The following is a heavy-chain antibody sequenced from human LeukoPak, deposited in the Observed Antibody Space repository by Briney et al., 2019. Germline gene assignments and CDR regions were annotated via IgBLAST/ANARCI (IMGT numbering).Heavy chain of an antibody. CDR3: ASASSGEYYYYYGMDV. Sequence: PSETLSLTCTVSGGSIRSSYYYWGWIRQPPGKGLEWIGSIYDSGSTYYNPSLKSRVTISVDTSKNQFSLKLNSVTAADTAVYYCASASSGEYYYYYGMDVWGQGTTVTVSS. CDR1: GGSIRSSYYY. CDR2: IYDSGST. J-gene: IGHJ6*02. D-gene: IGHD3-22*01. V-gene: IGHV4-39*01.